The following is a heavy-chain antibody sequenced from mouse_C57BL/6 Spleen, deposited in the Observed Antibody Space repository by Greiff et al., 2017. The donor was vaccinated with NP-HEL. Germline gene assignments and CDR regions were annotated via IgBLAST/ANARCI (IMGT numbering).Heavy chain of an antibody. CDR2: IDPANGNT. V-gene: IGHV14-3*01. Sequence: VQLQQSVAELVRPGASVKLSCTASGFNIKNTYMHWVKQRPEQGLEWIGRIDPANGNTKYAPKFQGKATITADTSSNTAYLQLSSLTSEDTAIYSGARWDYYGSSYSEGYAMDYWGQGTSVTVSS. J-gene: IGHJ4*01. CDR3: ARWDYYGSSYSEGYAMDY. D-gene: IGHD1-1*01. CDR1: GFNIKNTY.